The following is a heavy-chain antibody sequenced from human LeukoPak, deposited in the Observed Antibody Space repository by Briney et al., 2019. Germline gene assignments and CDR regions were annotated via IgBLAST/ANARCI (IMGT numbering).Heavy chain of an antibody. CDR3: ARVADYGDSTY. D-gene: IGHD4-17*01. J-gene: IGHJ4*02. Sequence: PSETLSLTCTVSGYSISSGYYWGWIRQPPGKGLEWIGSIYHSGSTYYNPSLKSRVTISVDTSKNQFSLKLSSVTAADTVVYYCARVADYGDSTYWGQGTLVTVSS. CDR1: GYSISSGYY. V-gene: IGHV4-38-2*02. CDR2: IYHSGST.